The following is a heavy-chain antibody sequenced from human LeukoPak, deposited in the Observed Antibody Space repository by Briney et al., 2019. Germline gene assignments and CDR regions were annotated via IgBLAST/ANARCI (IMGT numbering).Heavy chain of an antibody. J-gene: IGHJ4*02. CDR2: IYTSGST. V-gene: IGHV4-61*02. CDR1: GYSICNGYY. CDR3: ARATFYYDSSGYSTTYYFDY. Sequence: SETLSLTCTVSGYSICNGYYWSWIRQPAGKGLEWIGRIYTSGSTNYNPSLKSRVTVSVDTSKNQFSLKLSSVTAADTAVYYCARATFYYDSSGYSTTYYFDYWGQGTLVTVSS. D-gene: IGHD3-22*01.